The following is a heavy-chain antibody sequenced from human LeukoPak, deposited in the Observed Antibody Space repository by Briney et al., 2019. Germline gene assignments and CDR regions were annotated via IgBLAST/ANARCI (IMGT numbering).Heavy chain of an antibody. J-gene: IGHJ3*02. CDR3: ARARLGAVIFDDAFHM. Sequence: PGGSLRLSCAASGFTFNTYAMHWVRQAPGKGLEYVSAISSNGGRTYYANSVRGRFTISRDNSKNTLYLQMGSLRAEDMAVYYCARARLGAVIFDDAFHMWGQGTMVTVSS. CDR1: GFTFNTYA. V-gene: IGHV3-64*01. D-gene: IGHD3-3*01. CDR2: ISSNGGRT.